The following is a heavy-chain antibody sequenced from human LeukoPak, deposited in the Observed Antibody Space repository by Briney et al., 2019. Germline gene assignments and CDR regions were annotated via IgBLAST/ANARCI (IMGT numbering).Heavy chain of an antibody. CDR2: IWYDGSNK. J-gene: IGHJ4*02. CDR1: GFTFSSYV. Sequence: GGSLRLSCAASGFTFSSYVMHWVRQAPGKGLEWVAVIWYDGSNKYYADSVKGRFTISRDNSKNTLYLQMNSLRAEDTAVYYCARDHNWNHFDYWGQGTLVTVSS. D-gene: IGHD1-20*01. CDR3: ARDHNWNHFDY. V-gene: IGHV3-33*01.